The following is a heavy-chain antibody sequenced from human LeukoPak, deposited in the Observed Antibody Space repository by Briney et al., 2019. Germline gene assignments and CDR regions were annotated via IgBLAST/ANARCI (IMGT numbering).Heavy chain of an antibody. Sequence: SVKVSCKASGYTFTSYGISWVRQAPGQGLEWMGGIIPIFGTANYAQKFQGRVTITADESTSTAYMELSSLRSEDTAVYYCARAVVVPAAMGGGYFDYWGQGTLVTVSS. V-gene: IGHV1-69*13. CDR1: GYTFTSYG. J-gene: IGHJ4*02. D-gene: IGHD2-2*01. CDR2: IIPIFGTA. CDR3: ARAVVVPAAMGGGYFDY.